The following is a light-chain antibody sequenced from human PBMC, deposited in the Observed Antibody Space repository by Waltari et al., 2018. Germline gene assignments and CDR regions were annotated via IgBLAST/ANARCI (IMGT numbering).Light chain of an antibody. Sequence: REGQNIRTCLNLYQQKPGKAPKLLISAAASLQSGVPSRFSGSGSGTEFTLTISSLQPEDFATYYCHQSFSTPGEYTFGPGTKVEIK. CDR2: AAA. J-gene: IGKJ2*01. CDR1: QNIRTC. CDR3: HQSFSTPGEYT. V-gene: IGKV1-39*01.